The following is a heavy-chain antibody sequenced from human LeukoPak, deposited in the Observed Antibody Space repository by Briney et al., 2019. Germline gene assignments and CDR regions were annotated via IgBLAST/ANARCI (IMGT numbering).Heavy chain of an antibody. Sequence: GGSLRLSCSASGFTFCSYQMMGPRPAPGEGVEWVPYISSGGRTIDYADSVKGRFTMSRDNAKDSLYLQMNRLRAEDTAVYYCARDFGQWNLNGGYYFDYWGQGTLVTVYS. J-gene: IGHJ4*02. CDR1: GFTFCSYQ. V-gene: IGHV3-48*03. CDR3: ARDFGQWNLNGGYYFDY. D-gene: IGHD3-10*01. CDR2: ISSGGRTI.